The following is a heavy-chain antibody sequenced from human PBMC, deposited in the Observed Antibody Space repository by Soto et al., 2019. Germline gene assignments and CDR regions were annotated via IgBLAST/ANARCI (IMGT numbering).Heavy chain of an antibody. CDR1: GGTFSSYA. Sequence: QVQLVQSGSEVKKPGSSVKVSCKASGGTFSSYAISWVRQAPGQGLEWMGGIMPIFGTANYAQKFQGRVTITADESTSRADRELSSLRSEERGVYYCADYRSGGRAFDIWGQGTMVTVSS. V-gene: IGHV1-69*01. D-gene: IGHD4-4*01. CDR2: IMPIFGTA. J-gene: IGHJ3*02. CDR3: ADYRSGGRAFDI.